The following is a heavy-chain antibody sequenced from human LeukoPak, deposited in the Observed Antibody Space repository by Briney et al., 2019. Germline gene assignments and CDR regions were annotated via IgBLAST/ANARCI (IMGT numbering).Heavy chain of an antibody. J-gene: IGHJ4*02. CDR1: GFTFSFYS. D-gene: IGHD6-6*01. V-gene: IGHV3-21*04. CDR3: STKAH. CDR2: ISSDSRYI. Sequence: PGGSLRLSCAASGFTFSFYSMNWVRQAPGKGLEWVSSISSDSRYIYYADSVKGRFTISRDNTKNSLYLQMNSLTAEDTAVYFCSTKAHWGQGTLVTVSS.